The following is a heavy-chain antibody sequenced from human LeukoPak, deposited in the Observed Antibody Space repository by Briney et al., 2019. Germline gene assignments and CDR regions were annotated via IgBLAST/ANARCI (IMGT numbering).Heavy chain of an antibody. CDR1: AFTFSSYE. V-gene: IGHV3-48*03. Sequence: GGSLRLSCAASAFTFSSYEMNWVRQAPGKGLEWVSYISSSGSTIYYADSVKGRFTISRDNAKNSLYLQMNSLRAEDTAVYYCARDSHPTVTTSFDYWGQGTLVTVSS. D-gene: IGHD4-11*01. J-gene: IGHJ4*02. CDR2: ISSSGSTI. CDR3: ARDSHPTVTTSFDY.